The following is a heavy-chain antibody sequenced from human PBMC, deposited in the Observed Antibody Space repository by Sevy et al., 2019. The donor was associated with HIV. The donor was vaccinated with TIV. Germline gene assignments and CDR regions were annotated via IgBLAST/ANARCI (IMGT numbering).Heavy chain of an antibody. V-gene: IGHV4-59*11. CDR1: GGSITSLY. CDR3: SGENAWGRGYS. D-gene: IGHD1-26*01. Sequence: SETLSLTCTVSGGSITSLYWNWIRQPPGKGLEWIANIYYNGHINYNPSLKSRVTLSLDTSKNQFSLRLSSVAAADTAMYYCSGENAWGRGYSWGQGTLVTVSS. J-gene: IGHJ4*02. CDR2: IYYNGHI.